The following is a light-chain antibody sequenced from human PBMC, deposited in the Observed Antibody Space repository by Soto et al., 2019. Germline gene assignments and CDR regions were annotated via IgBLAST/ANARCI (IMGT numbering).Light chain of an antibody. V-gene: IGLV4-60*02. J-gene: IGLJ3*02. CDR1: SGHSSYI. CDR3: ETWDSNIGV. Sequence: QPVLTQSSSASASLGSSVKFTCTLSSGHSSYIIAWHQQQPGKAPRYLMKLEGSGSYNKGSGVPDRFSGSSSGADRYLTISNLQFEDEADYYCETWDSNIGVFGGGTKLTVI. CDR2: LEGSGSY.